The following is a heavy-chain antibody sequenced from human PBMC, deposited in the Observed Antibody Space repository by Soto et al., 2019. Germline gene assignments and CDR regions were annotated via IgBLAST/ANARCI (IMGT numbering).Heavy chain of an antibody. V-gene: IGHV4-39*01. D-gene: IGHD3-10*01. CDR3: ARGPSGWWVDS. CDR2: MYYSVST. J-gene: IGHJ5*01. CDR1: GSSISSSGYY. Sequence: PXGTLSLTCVVSGSSISSSGYYGSWIRQPPGKGLEWIGYMYYSVSTYYNPSLKSRVTISVDTSTNQFSLKLSSVTAADTAVYYCARGPSGWWVDSWGQGTLVTVSS.